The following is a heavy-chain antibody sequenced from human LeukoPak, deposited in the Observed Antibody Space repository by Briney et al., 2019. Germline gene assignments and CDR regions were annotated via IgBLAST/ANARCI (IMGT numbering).Heavy chain of an antibody. D-gene: IGHD6-19*01. CDR3: AKEPGYSSATGKDVLDDY. Sequence: GGSLRLSCAASGFTFSSYAMSWVRQAPGKGLEWVSAISGSGGSTYYADSVKGRFTISRDNSKNTLYLQMNSLRAEDTAVYYCAKEPGYSSATGKDVLDDYWGQGTLVTVSS. CDR1: GFTFSSYA. V-gene: IGHV3-23*01. CDR2: ISGSGGST. J-gene: IGHJ4*02.